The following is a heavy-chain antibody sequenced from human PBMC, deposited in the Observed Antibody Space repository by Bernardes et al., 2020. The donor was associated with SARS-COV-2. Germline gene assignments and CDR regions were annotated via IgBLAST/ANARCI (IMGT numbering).Heavy chain of an antibody. J-gene: IGHJ4*02. CDR2: ISGSGSSA. V-gene: IGHV3-23*01. CDR1: GFTFSSYA. CDR3: AKDKGPTY. Sequence: GSLRLSCAASGFTFSSYAMSWVRQAPGKGLEWVSGISGSGSSAYYADSVKGRFTISRDNSKNTLYLQINSLRAEDTAVYYCAKDKGPTYWGQGTLVTVSS.